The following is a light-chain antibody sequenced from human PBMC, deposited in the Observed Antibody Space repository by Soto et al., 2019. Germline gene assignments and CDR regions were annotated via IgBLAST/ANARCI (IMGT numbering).Light chain of an antibody. CDR3: SSYTSSRTLV. Sequence: QSALTQPASASGSPGQSITISCTRTSGDVGGYNSGSWYQQHTGKAPKLMIYEVSNQHTGVSNRFSGSKSGNTASLTISGLQAEDEADYYCSSYTSSRTLVFGGGTKLTVL. V-gene: IGLV2-14*01. CDR2: EVS. CDR1: SGDVGGYNS. J-gene: IGLJ2*01.